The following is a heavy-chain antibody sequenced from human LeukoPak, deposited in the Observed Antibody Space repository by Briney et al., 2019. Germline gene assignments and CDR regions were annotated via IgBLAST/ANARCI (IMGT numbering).Heavy chain of an antibody. CDR1: GFIFSNYW. V-gene: IGHV3-23*01. CDR2: ISGSGGST. CDR3: AKGVGYCSGGSCQQFDY. J-gene: IGHJ4*02. Sequence: PGGSLRLSCAASGFIFSNYWMAWVRQAPGKGLKWVSAISGSGGSTYYADSVKGRITISRDNSKNTLYLQMNSLRAEDTAVYYCAKGVGYCSGGSCQQFDYWGQGTLVTVSS. D-gene: IGHD2-15*01.